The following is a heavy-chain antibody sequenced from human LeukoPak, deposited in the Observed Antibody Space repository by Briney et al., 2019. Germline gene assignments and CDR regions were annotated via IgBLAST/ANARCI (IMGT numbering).Heavy chain of an antibody. CDR1: GGSISSYY. V-gene: IGHV4-59*01. J-gene: IGHJ4*02. D-gene: IGHD3-16*02. Sequence: PSETLSLTCTVSGGSISSYYWSWIRQPPGKGLEWIGYIYYSGSTNHNPSLKSRVTISVDTSKNQFSLKLSSVTAADTAVYYCARVGHYDYVWGSYRYTTGPIDYWGQGTLVTVSS. CDR2: IYYSGST. CDR3: ARVGHYDYVWGSYRYTTGPIDY.